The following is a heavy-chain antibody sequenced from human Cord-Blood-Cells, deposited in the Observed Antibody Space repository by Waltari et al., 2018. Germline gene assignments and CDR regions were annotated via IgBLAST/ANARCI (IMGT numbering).Heavy chain of an antibody. J-gene: IGHJ4*02. CDR3: ARAAVGSGSYYDY. D-gene: IGHD3-10*01. Sequence: EVQLVESGGGLIQPGGSLRLSCAASGFTVSSNYMSWVRQAPGKGVRWVSVIYSGGSTDYADSVKGRFTISRDNSKNTLYLQMNSLRAEDTAVYYCARAAVGSGSYYDYWGQGTLVTVSS. CDR1: GFTVSSNY. CDR2: IYSGGST. V-gene: IGHV3-53*01.